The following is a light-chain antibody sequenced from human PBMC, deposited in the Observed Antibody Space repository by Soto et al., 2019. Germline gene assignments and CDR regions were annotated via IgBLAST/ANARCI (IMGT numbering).Light chain of an antibody. CDR3: QQYNNWPPIT. V-gene: IGKV3-15*01. CDR2: GTS. J-gene: IGKJ5*01. Sequence: EIVLTQSPGTLSLSPGERATLSCRASQSVPRSYLAWYQQKPGQAPRLLIYGTSSRATGIPARFSGSGSGTEFTLTISSLQSEDFAVYYCQQYNNWPPITFGQGTRLEIK. CDR1: QSVPRSY.